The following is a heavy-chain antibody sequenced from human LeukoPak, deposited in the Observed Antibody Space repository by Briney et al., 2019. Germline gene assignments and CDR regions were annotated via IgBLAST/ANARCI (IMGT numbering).Heavy chain of an antibody. CDR3: AKEWGRGSYGPGDFDY. CDR2: ISGSGGST. V-gene: IGHV3-23*01. D-gene: IGHD1-26*01. CDR1: GFTFSSYA. J-gene: IGHJ4*02. Sequence: GGSLRLSCAASGFTFSSYAMSWVRQAPGKGLEWVSAISGSGGSTYYADSVKGRFTISRDNSKNTLYPQMNSLRAADTAVYYCAKEWGRGSYGPGDFDYWGQGTLVTVSS.